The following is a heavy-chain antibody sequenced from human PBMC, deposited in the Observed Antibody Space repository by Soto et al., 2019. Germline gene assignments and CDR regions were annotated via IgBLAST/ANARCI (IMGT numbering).Heavy chain of an antibody. V-gene: IGHV3-23*01. Sequence: EVQLLESGGGLVQPGGSLRLSCAASGFIFSSYAMNWVRQAPGKGLEWVSDISSSGGSGGSTHYADSVKGRFTISRDNSKNTLYLQMNSLRAEDTAVHYCAKDWRMDVWGQGTTVTVSS. CDR1: GFIFSSYA. CDR3: AKDWRMDV. CDR2: ISSSGGSGGST. J-gene: IGHJ6*02.